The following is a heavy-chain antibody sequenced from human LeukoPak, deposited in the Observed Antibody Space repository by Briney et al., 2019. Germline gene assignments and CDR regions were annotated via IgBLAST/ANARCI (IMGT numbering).Heavy chain of an antibody. D-gene: IGHD6-19*01. CDR2: ISSSGSTI. CDR3: ARERQWLAPCDY. Sequence: GGSLRLSCAASGFTFSSCEMNWVRQAPGKGLEWVSYISSSGSTIYYADSVKGRFTISRDNAKNSLYLQMNSLRAEDTAVYYCARERQWLAPCDYWGQGTLVTVSS. CDR1: GFTFSSCE. J-gene: IGHJ4*02. V-gene: IGHV3-48*03.